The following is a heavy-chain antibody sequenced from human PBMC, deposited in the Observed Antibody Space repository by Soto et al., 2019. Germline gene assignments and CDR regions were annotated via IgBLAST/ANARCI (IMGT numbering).Heavy chain of an antibody. Sequence: PXEXLKISCKASGYXFSNYWLSWVRQMPGKGLEWMAIINPGDSESRYSPSFQVQVTISADKSISTAYLKLNSLKASDTAMYYCARPSNNYVAHWGQGTLGTVS. J-gene: IGHJ4*02. D-gene: IGHD4-4*01. CDR1: GYXFSNYW. CDR2: INPGDSES. CDR3: ARPSNNYVAH. V-gene: IGHV5-51*01.